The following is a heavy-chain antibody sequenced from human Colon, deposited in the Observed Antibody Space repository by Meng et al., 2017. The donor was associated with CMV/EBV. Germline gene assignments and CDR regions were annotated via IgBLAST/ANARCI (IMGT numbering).Heavy chain of an antibody. CDR3: ARGLGHASNNSHDY. J-gene: IGHJ4*02. CDR2: AYYSGSA. V-gene: IGHV4-59*11. CDR1: GESMRSHY. Sequence: SETLSLTCTVSGESMRSHYWSWIRQPPGKGLEWMGHAYYSGSATYSPSLRSRVSILLDMSKNQFSLKLRSVSAADTAMYFCARGLGHASNNSHDYWGQGTLVTVSS. D-gene: IGHD1-1*01.